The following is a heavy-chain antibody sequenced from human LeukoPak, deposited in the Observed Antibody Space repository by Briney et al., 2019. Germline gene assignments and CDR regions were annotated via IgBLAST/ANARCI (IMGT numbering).Heavy chain of an antibody. CDR3: ASVRAGTPFDAFDI. CDR2: INPNSGGT. D-gene: IGHD6-19*01. Sequence: ASVKVSCKASGYTFTGYYMHWVRQAPGQGLEWMGWINPNSGGTNYAQKFQGRVTMTRDTSISTAYMELSRLRSDDTAVYYCASVRAGTPFDAFDIWGQGTMVTVSS. J-gene: IGHJ3*02. CDR1: GYTFTGYY. V-gene: IGHV1-2*02.